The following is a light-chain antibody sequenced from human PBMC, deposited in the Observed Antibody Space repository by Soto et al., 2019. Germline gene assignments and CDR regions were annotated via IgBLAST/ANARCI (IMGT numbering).Light chain of an antibody. V-gene: IGKV3-15*01. J-gene: IGKJ2*01. CDR1: QSVSSN. Sequence: EIVMTQSPATLSVSPGERATLSCRASQSVSSNLAWYRQKPGQAPRLLIYGASTRATGVPARFSASGSGTEFTLPINTLQSEDFAVYYCQHYNNWPYTLGQGTKLEIK. CDR2: GAS. CDR3: QHYNNWPYT.